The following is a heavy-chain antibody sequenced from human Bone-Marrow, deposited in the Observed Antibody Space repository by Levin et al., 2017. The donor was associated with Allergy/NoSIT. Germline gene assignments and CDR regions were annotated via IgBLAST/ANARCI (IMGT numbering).Heavy chain of an antibody. CDR1: GFTFGDYA. J-gene: IGHJ4*02. D-gene: IGHD1-26*01. V-gene: IGHV3-49*03. CDR3: TRVLVAAGPRLDY. CDR2: IRSNAHGGTT. Sequence: GGSLRLSCPVSGFTFGDYAMKWFRQAPGKGLEWVSFIRSNAHGGTTEYAASVKGRFIMSRDDSKSIAYLQMNSLKTEDTAVYFCTRVLVAAGPRLDYWGQGTLVTVSS.